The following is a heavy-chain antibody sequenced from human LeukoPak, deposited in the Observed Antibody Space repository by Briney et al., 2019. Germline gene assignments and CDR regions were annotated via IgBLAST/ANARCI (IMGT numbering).Heavy chain of an antibody. D-gene: IGHD3-10*01. CDR3: TRGDGSGSF. V-gene: IGHV3-49*04. CDR2: IRSKAYGGTT. Sequence: GGSLRLSCTASGFTSGDYAMSWVRQAPGKGLEWVGFIRSKAYGGTTEYAASVKGRFTISRDDSKSIAYLQIHSLKTEDTAVYYCTRGDGSGSFWGQGTLVTVSS. J-gene: IGHJ4*02. CDR1: GFTSGDYA.